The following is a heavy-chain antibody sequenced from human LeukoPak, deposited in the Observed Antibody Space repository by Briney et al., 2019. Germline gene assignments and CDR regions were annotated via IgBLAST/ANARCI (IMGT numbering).Heavy chain of an antibody. CDR3: ARGRDRVTRFDP. CDR2: ISYGGSNK. J-gene: IGHJ5*02. CDR1: GFTFSSYA. Sequence: GGSLRLSCAASGFTFSSYAMHWVRQAPGKGLEWVAVISYGGSNKYYADSVKGRFTISRDNSKNTLYLQMNSLRAEDTAVYYCARGRDRVTRFDPWGQGTLVTVSS. V-gene: IGHV3-30*04.